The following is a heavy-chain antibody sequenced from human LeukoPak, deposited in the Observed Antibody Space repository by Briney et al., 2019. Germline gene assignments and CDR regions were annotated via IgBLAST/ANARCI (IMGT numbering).Heavy chain of an antibody. V-gene: IGHV3-7*04. J-gene: IGHJ4*02. CDR3: ARGSSGSYYVGNFDY. D-gene: IGHD1-26*01. CDR1: GFSCSSYW. CDR2: IKQDGSEK. Sequence: GGSLRLSCAASGFSCSSYWMSWVRQAPGKGLEWVANIKQDGSEKYYVDSVKGRFTISRDNAKNSLYLQMNSLRAEDTAVYYCARGSSGSYYVGNFDYWGQGTLVTVSS.